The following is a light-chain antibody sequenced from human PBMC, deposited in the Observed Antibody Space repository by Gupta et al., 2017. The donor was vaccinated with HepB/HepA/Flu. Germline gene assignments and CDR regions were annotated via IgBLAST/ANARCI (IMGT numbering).Light chain of an antibody. CDR3: SSSTTSSTLV. CDR1: SSDVGGYNF. CDR2: NVN. J-gene: IGLJ1*01. V-gene: IGLV2-14*03. Sequence: QSALTQPASVSGSPGQSITISCTGTSSDVGGYNFVSWYQQHPGKAPSLMIYNVNVQPSGVSNRFSGSKSGNTASLTISGLQAEDEADYYCSSSTTSSTLVFGTGTTVTVL.